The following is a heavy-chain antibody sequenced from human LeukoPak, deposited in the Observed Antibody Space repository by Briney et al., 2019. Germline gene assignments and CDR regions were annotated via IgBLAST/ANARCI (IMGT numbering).Heavy chain of an antibody. D-gene: IGHD3-22*01. J-gene: IGHJ4*02. V-gene: IGHV3-30*18. CDR3: ANENYYDSSANVDY. Sequence: QPGRSLRLSCAASGFTFSSYGMHWVRQAPGKGLEWVAVISSDGSNEYYADSVKGRFTISRDNSKNTLYLQMNSLRAEDTALYYCANENYYDSSANVDYWGQGTLVTVSS. CDR1: GFTFSSYG. CDR2: ISSDGSNE.